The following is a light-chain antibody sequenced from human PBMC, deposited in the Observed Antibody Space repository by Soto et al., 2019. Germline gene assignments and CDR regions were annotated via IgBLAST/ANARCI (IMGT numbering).Light chain of an antibody. CDR1: QSVSSY. CDR2: DAS. J-gene: IGKJ2*01. CDR3: QQRSNWAYT. V-gene: IGKV3-11*01. Sequence: EIVLTQSPATLSLSPGERATLSCRASQSVSSYLAWYQQKLGQAPRLLIYDASNRATGIPARFSGSGSGTDFTLTISSLEPEDFAVYYCQQRSNWAYTFCQGTKLEIK.